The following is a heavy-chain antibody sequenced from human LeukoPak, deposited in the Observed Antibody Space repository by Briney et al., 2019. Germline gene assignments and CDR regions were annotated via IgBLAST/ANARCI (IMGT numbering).Heavy chain of an antibody. CDR2: VYWDNDK. D-gene: IGHD2-2*01. J-gene: IGHJ4*02. V-gene: IGHV2-5*02. CDR3: AHRVGDGASWDGGRYDY. Sequence: KESGPTLVEPTETLTLTCTFSGFSLRTRGVGVAWIRQPPGKALEWLAVVYWDNDKRYNPSLKTRLTITKDTSNKQVVLTMTYMGPTDTATYFCAHRVGDGASWDGGRYDYWGQGTLVTVSS. CDR1: GFSLRTRGVG.